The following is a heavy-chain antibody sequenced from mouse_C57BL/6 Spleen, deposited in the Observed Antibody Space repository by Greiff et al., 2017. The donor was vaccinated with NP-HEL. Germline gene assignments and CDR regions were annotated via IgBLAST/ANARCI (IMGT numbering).Heavy chain of an antibody. Sequence: QVQLKQSGAELVKPGASVKMSCKASGYTFTSYWITWVKQRPGQGLEWIGDIYPGSGSTNYNEKFQSKATLTVDTSSSTAYMQLSSLTSEDSAVYYCARRGLRSYYFDYWGQGTTLTVSS. J-gene: IGHJ2*01. CDR3: ARRGLRSYYFDY. D-gene: IGHD1-1*01. CDR1: GYTFTSYW. V-gene: IGHV1-55*01. CDR2: IYPGSGST.